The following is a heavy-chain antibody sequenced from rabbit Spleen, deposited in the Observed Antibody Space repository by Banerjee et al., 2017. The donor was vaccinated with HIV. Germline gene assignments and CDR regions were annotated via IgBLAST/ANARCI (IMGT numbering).Heavy chain of an antibody. J-gene: IGHJ4*01. D-gene: IGHD1-1*01. CDR2: IHAGNNAAT. CDR3: ARGLNAVGYRAGL. CDR1: GFDFSSYYY. Sequence: QEQLEESGGDLVKPEGSLTLTCTASGFDFSSYYYMCWVRQAPGKGLEWIACIHAGNNAATYYATWAKGRFTISKPSSTTVTLQMTSLTAADTATYFCARGLNAVGYRAGLWGPGTLVTVS. V-gene: IGHV1S45*01.